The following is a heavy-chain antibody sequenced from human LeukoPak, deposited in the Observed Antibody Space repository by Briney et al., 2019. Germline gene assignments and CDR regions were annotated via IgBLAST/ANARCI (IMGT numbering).Heavy chain of an antibody. Sequence: GASAKVSCKVSGYTLTELSMHWVRQAPGKGLEWMGGFDPEDGETIYAQKFQGRVTMTEDTSTDTAYMELSSLRSEDTAVYYCATLIAVAGYFDYWGQGTLVTVSS. CDR3: ATLIAVAGYFDY. J-gene: IGHJ4*02. D-gene: IGHD6-19*01. CDR1: GYTLTELS. CDR2: FDPEDGET. V-gene: IGHV1-24*01.